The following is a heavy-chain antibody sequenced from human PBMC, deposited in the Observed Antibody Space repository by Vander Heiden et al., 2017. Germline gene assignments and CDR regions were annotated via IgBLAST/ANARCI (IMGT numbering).Heavy chain of an antibody. Sequence: QVQLQESGPGRVKPSETLSLTCTVSGGSISSYYWSWIRQPPGKGLEWIGYIYYSGSTNYNPSLKSRVTISVDTSKNQFSLKLSSVTAADTAVYYCARVGAPWYFDLWGRGTLVTVSS. J-gene: IGHJ2*01. D-gene: IGHD1-26*01. CDR2: IYYSGST. CDR1: GGSISSYY. CDR3: ARVGAPWYFDL. V-gene: IGHV4-59*01.